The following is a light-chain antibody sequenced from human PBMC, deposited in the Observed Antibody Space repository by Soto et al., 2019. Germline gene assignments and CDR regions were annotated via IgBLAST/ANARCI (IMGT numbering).Light chain of an antibody. CDR2: LNSDGSH. V-gene: IGLV4-69*01. CDR3: QTWGTGIRV. CDR1: SGHSSYA. J-gene: IGLJ3*02. Sequence: QLVLTQSPSASASLGASVKLTCTLSSGHSSYAIAWHQQQPEKGPRYLMKLNSDGSHSKGDGIPDRFSGSSSGAERYLTISGRQSEDEADYYRQTWGTGIRVFGGGTKLTVL.